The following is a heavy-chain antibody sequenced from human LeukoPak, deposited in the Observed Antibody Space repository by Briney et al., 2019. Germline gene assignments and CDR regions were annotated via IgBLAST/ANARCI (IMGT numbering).Heavy chain of an antibody. CDR1: GYSISSGYY. J-gene: IGHJ4*02. CDR3: ARERVGIAVAVGY. Sequence: SETLSLTCTVSGYSISSGYYWGWIRQPPGKGLEWIGSIYRSGSTYYNPSLKSRVTISVDTSKNQFSLKLSSVTAADTAVYYCARERVGIAVAVGYWGQGTLVTVSS. D-gene: IGHD6-19*01. CDR2: IYRSGST. V-gene: IGHV4-38-2*02.